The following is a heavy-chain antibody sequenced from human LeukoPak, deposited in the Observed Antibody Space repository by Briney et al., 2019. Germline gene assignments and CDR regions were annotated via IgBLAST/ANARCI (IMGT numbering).Heavy chain of an antibody. Sequence: GGSLRLSCEAIDYWMTWVRQAPGKGLEWVANIKQDGSEKYYVDSVKGRFTISRDNAKNSLYLQMNSLRAEDTAVYYCVREEVFSFDYWGQGTLVTVSS. CDR1: DYW. V-gene: IGHV3-7*01. CDR2: IKQDGSEK. J-gene: IGHJ4*02. CDR3: VREEVFSFDY.